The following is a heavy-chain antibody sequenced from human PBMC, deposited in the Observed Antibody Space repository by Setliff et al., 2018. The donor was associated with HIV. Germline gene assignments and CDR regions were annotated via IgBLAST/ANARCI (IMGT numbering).Heavy chain of an antibody. V-gene: IGHV4-4*09. D-gene: IGHD2-21*01. Sequence: SETLSLTCTVSGDSINKYCWSWIRQPPGKGLEWIGYIYISGNTMYNPSLKSRVTMSLDTPKNQVSLKLTSVTAADTAVYYCARCSIVGSTRGYYYYALDVWGQGTTVTVSS. CDR1: GDSINKYC. CDR3: ARCSIVGSTRGYYYYALDV. J-gene: IGHJ6*02. CDR2: IYISGNT.